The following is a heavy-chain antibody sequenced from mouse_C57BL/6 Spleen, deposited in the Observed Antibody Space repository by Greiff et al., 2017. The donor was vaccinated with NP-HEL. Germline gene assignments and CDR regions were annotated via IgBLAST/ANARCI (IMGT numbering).Heavy chain of an antibody. J-gene: IGHJ3*01. CDR3: ARSDGSSYAWFAY. D-gene: IGHD1-1*01. CDR2: IHPNSGST. V-gene: IGHV1-64*01. Sequence: VKLQQPGAELVKPGASVKLSCKASGYTFTSYWMHWVKQRPGQGLEWIGMIHPNSGSTNYNEKFKSKATLTVDKSSSTAYMQLSSLTSEDSAVYYCARSDGSSYAWFAYWGQGTLVTVSA. CDR1: GYTFTSYW.